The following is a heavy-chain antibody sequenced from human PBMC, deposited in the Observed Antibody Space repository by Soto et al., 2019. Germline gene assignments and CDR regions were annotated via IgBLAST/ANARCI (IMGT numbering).Heavy chain of an antibody. CDR1: GGSISSSSYY. V-gene: IGHV4-39*01. Sequence: SETLSLTCTVSGGSISSSSYYWGWIRQPPGKGLEWIGSIYYSGSTYYNPSLKSRVTISVDTSKNQFSLKLSSVTAADTAVYYCASESNVGTANLDYWGQGTLVTVSS. CDR3: ASESNVGTANLDY. D-gene: IGHD5-18*01. J-gene: IGHJ4*02. CDR2: IYYSGST.